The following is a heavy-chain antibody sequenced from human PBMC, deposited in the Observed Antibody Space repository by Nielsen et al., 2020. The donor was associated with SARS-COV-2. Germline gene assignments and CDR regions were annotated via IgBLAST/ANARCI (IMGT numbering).Heavy chain of an antibody. CDR3: ASQRVRGGSYLYVDS. D-gene: IGHD3-16*02. Sequence: KVSCKASGATFSNYTITWVRQAPGQGLEWMGGVIPIFGTPNYAQKFLGRVTITADKSTNTAYMELTSLRSEDTAVYYCASQRVRGGSYLYVDSWGQGTLVTVSS. V-gene: IGHV1-69*06. CDR1: GATFSNYT. CDR2: VIPIFGTP. J-gene: IGHJ5*01.